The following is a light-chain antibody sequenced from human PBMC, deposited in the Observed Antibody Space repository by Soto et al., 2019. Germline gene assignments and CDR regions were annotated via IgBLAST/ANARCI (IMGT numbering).Light chain of an antibody. CDR3: QQYNSYSVT. CDR1: QSVSNW. CDR2: RAS. V-gene: IGKV1-5*03. J-gene: IGKJ1*01. Sequence: DIQMTQSPSTLSASVGDRVTITCRASQSVSNWLAWYQQKPGKAPNLLIYRASNLESGVPSRFSGSGSGTEFTVTISSLQPDDLATYYCQQYNSYSVTFGQGTKVEIK.